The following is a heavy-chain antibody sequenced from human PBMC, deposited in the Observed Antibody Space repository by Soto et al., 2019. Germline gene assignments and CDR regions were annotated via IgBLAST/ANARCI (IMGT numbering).Heavy chain of an antibody. CDR3: ARTRRTETTFYYSSYTDV. D-gene: IGHD4-17*01. V-gene: IGHV6-1*01. CDR1: GDSVSESSVS. J-gene: IGHJ6*03. Sequence: SQTLSLTCAISGDSVSESSVSWNWIRQSPSRGLEWLGRTNYGSKWSYAYAESVRSRITISADTSKNQFSLNLSSVTAEDTAVYYCARTRRTETTFYYSSYTDVWGKGTTVTVSS. CDR2: TNYGSKWSY.